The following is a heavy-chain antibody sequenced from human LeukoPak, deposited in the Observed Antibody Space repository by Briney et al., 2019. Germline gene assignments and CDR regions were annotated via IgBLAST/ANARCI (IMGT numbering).Heavy chain of an antibody. CDR1: GFTFSSYE. V-gene: IGHV3-48*03. Sequence: GGSLRLSCAASGFTFSSYEMNWVRQAPGKGLEWVSYISSSGGTIYYADSVKGRFTISRDNAKNSLYLQMNSLRADDTAVYYCARDLPTPFWGQGTLVTVAS. D-gene: IGHD4-17*01. CDR3: ARDLPTPF. J-gene: IGHJ4*02. CDR2: ISSSGGTI.